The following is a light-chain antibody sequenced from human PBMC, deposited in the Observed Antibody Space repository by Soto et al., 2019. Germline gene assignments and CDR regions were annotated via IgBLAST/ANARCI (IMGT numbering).Light chain of an antibody. CDR3: QQRSSWPLT. CDR2: DAS. V-gene: IGKV3-11*01. CDR1: QSLRSY. Sequence: EIVLTQSPATLSLSPGERAALSCRASQSLRSYLTWYQQKPGQAPRLLIFDASNRATGIPARFRGSGSGTDFTLTIGSLEPEDFAVYYCQQRSSWPLTFGGGTKVEIK. J-gene: IGKJ4*01.